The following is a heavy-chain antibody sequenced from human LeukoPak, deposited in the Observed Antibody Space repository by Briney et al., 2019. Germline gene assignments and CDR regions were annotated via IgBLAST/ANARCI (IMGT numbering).Heavy chain of an antibody. CDR3: ARMPASEYYYYGMDV. CDR2: INPSGGST. J-gene: IGHJ6*02. CDR1: GYTFTSYY. D-gene: IGHD2-2*01. Sequence: ASVKVSCKASGYTFTSYYMHWVRQAPGQGLEWMGIINPSGGSTSYAQKFQGRVTMTRDTSMSTVYMELSSLRSEDTAVYYCARMPASEYYYYGMDVWGQGTTVTVSS. V-gene: IGHV1-46*01.